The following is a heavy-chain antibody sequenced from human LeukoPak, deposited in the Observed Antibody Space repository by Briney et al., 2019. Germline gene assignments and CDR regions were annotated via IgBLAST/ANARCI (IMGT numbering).Heavy chain of an antibody. Sequence: EASVKVSCKVSGYTLTELSMHWVRQAPGKGLEWMGGFDPEDGETIYAQKFQGRVTMTRDTSTSTVYMELSSLTSEDTAVYYCARDSCSTNCYNWFDPWGQGTLVTVSS. D-gene: IGHD2-2*01. CDR1: GYTLTELS. V-gene: IGHV1-24*01. CDR2: FDPEDGET. CDR3: ARDSCSTNCYNWFDP. J-gene: IGHJ5*02.